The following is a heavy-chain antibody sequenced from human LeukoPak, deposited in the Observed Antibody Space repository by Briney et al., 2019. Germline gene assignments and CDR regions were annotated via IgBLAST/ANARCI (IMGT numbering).Heavy chain of an antibody. CDR3: ARDGGYHSSGPFDY. J-gene: IGHJ4*02. D-gene: IGHD3-22*01. V-gene: IGHV3-30*07. Sequence: GGSLRLSCAASGFTFSSYAMHWVRQAPGKGLEWVAVISYDGSNKYYADSVKGRFTISGDNSKNTLYLQMNSLRAEDTAVYYCARDGGYHSSGPFDYWGQGTLVTVSS. CDR2: ISYDGSNK. CDR1: GFTFSSYA.